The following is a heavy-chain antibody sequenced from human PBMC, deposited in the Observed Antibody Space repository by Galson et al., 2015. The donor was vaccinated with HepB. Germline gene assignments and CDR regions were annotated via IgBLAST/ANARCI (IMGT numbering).Heavy chain of an antibody. CDR1: GFTFSIYG. CDR3: AKDKRYHYLGGRGMDV. J-gene: IGHJ6*02. V-gene: IGHV3-30*18. Sequence: SLRLSCAASGFTFSIYGMHWVRQAPGKGLEWVAVISYDGSNKYYADSVKGRFTISRDNSKNTLYLQMNSLRAEDTAVYYCAKDKRYHYLGGRGMDVWGQGTTVTVS. CDR2: ISYDGSNK. D-gene: IGHD1-14*01.